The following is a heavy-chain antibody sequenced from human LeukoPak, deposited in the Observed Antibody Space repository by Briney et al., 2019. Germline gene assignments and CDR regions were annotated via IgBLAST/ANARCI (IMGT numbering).Heavy chain of an antibody. V-gene: IGHV1-2*02. CDR2: INPNSGGT. D-gene: IGHD6-13*01. Sequence: GASVKVSCKASGYTFTGLYMHWVRQAPGQGLEWMGWINPNSGGTDYAQKFQGRVTMARDTSISTAYMELSRLRSDDTAVYYCARFYGIAAGGQDAFWGQGTLVTVSS. J-gene: IGHJ3*01. CDR3: ARFYGIAAGGQDAF. CDR1: GYTFTGLY.